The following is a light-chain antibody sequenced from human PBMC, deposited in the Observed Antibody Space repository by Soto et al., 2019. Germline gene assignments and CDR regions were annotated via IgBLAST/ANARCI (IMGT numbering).Light chain of an antibody. CDR1: QSIGNNY. CDR3: QQYCCGPLT. J-gene: IGKJ4*02. V-gene: IGKV3-20*01. CDR2: GAS. Sequence: IGVTQAPATRSRSHRGGAALSFRSSQSIGNNYLAWYQQKPGQAPRLLIHGASSRATGIPDRFSGSGSGTDFTLTIRRLEPEDFAVYYCQQYCCGPLTSGGGTKVDI.